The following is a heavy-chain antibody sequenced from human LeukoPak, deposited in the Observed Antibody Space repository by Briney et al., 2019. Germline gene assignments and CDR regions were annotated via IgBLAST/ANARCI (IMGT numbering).Heavy chain of an antibody. CDR3: ARAPSNYDSGMGYYYYYMDV. Sequence: RPSETLSLTCTVSGYSISSSTYYWGWIRQPPGKGLEWIGNIFYSGSTYYNPSLKGRVTISVDKSVDTSKNHFSLKLSSVTAADTAVYYCARAPSNYDSGMGYYYYYMDVWGKGTTVTVSS. J-gene: IGHJ6*03. D-gene: IGHD4-11*01. CDR1: GYSISSSTYY. V-gene: IGHV4-39*02. CDR2: IFYSGST.